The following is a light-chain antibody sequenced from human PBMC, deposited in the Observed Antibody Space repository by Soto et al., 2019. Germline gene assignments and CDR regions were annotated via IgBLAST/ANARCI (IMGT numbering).Light chain of an antibody. V-gene: IGKV3-15*01. CDR2: GAS. J-gene: IGKJ3*01. CDR1: QTVSSN. Sequence: EIVMTQSPATLSVSPGERATLSCRASQTVSSNLAWYQQKPGRAPRLLIYGASTRAPGIPARFSGSGSGTEFTLTISSLQSEDFAVYYCQQYNDWPPFTIGPGTRVEIK. CDR3: QQYNDWPPFT.